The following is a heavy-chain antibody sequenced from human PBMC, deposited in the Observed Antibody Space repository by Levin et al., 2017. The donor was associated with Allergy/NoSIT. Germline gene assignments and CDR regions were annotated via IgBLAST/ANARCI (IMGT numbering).Heavy chain of an antibody. D-gene: IGHD3-10*01. CDR3: VKESTGSGSYGFYYYYYYMDG. J-gene: IGHJ6*03. V-gene: IGHV3-64D*06. CDR1: GFTFSSYA. Sequence: GESLKISCSASGFTFSSYAMHWVRQAPGKGLEYVSAISSNGGSTYYADSVKGRFTISRDNSKNTLYLQMSSLRAEDTAVYYCVKESTGSGSYGFYYYYYYMDGWGKGTTVTVSS. CDR2: ISSNGGST.